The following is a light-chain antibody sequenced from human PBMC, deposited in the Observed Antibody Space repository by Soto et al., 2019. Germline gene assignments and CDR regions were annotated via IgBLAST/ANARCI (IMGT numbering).Light chain of an antibody. CDR1: QDISNY. V-gene: IGKV1-33*01. Sequence: DIQMTQSPSSLSASVGDRVTITCQASQDISNYLNWYQQKPGKAPKLLIYDASNLETGVPSRFSGSGSGTDFTLKISRVEAEDVGVYYCMQALQTFTFGQGTRLEI. J-gene: IGKJ5*01. CDR2: DAS. CDR3: MQALQTFT.